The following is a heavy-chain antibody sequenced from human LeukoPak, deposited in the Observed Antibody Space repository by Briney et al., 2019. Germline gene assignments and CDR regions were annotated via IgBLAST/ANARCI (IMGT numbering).Heavy chain of an antibody. CDR2: ISTYNSDI. D-gene: IGHD3-16*01. CDR3: ARGYCDYSNCPARNRLDY. Sequence: GASVKVSCKASGYTFTNYGINWVRQAPGQGLEWMGWISTYNSDISYAQKLQGRVTMTTDTSTSTAYMELRSLRSDDTAVYFCARGYCDYSNCPARNRLDYWGQGTLVTVSS. CDR1: GYTFTNYG. J-gene: IGHJ4*02. V-gene: IGHV1-18*01.